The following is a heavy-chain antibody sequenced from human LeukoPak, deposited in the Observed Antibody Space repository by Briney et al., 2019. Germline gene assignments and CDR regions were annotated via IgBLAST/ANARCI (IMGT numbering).Heavy chain of an antibody. CDR2: ISYDGSNK. V-gene: IGHV3-30*18. CDR3: AKDRCSSTSCHLDY. D-gene: IGHD2-2*01. Sequence: GRSLRLSCAASGFTFSSYGMHWVRQAPGKGLEWVAVISYDGSNKYYADSVKGRFIISRDNSKNTLYLQMNSLRAEDTAVYYCAKDRCSSTSCHLDYWGQGTLVTVSS. CDR1: GFTFSSYG. J-gene: IGHJ4*02.